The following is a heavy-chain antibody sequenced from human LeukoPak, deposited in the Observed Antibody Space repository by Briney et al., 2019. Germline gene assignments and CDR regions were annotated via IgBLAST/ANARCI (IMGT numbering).Heavy chain of an antibody. CDR3: ANVPWMQPRGQFNY. CDR1: GFTFSGYA. CDR2: INGSGTPI. Sequence: GGTLRLSCAASGFTFSGYAMSWVRQAPGKGLEWVSSINGSGTPICYADSVKGRFTISRDNSKNTLFLQMNNLRADDTAVYYCANVPWMQPRGQFNYWGQGTLV. D-gene: IGHD5-18*01. J-gene: IGHJ4*02. V-gene: IGHV3-23*01.